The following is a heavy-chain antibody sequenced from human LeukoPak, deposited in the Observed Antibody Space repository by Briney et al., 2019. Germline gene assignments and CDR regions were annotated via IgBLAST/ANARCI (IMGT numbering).Heavy chain of an antibody. CDR2: ISYDGSNK. Sequence: PGGSLRLSCAASGFTFSSYAMHWVRQAPGKGLEWVAVISYDGSNKYYADSVKGRFTISRDNSKNTLYLQMNSLRAEDTAVYYCARVVAVAVVPFDAFDIWGQGTMVTVSS. CDR1: GFTFSSYA. CDR3: ARVVAVAVVPFDAFDI. J-gene: IGHJ3*02. D-gene: IGHD6-19*01. V-gene: IGHV3-30*04.